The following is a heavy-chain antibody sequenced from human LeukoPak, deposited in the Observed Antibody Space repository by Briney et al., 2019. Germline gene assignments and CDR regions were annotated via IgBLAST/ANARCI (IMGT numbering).Heavy chain of an antibody. Sequence: GGSLRLSCAASGFTFDNYWMTWVRQAPGKGLEWVGMIKEDGSQKYYVDSVRGRFTISRDNAKNSLYLEMNSLRAEDAAVYYCAKGGLRDGYSYASWGQGTLITVSS. J-gene: IGHJ5*02. D-gene: IGHD5-24*01. V-gene: IGHV3-7*03. CDR3: AKGGLRDGYSYAS. CDR2: IKEDGSQK. CDR1: GFTFDNYW.